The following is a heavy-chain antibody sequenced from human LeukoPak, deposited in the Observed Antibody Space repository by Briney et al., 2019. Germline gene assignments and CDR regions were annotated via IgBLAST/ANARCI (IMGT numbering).Heavy chain of an antibody. Sequence: AGGSLRLSCAASGFTFSSYSMNWVRQAPGKGLEWVSYISSSSSTIYYADSVKGRFTISRDNSKNTLYLQMNSLRAEDTAVYYCAKAPYYDFWSAYYTGFIPYFDYWGQGTLVTVSS. V-gene: IGHV3-48*01. J-gene: IGHJ4*02. D-gene: IGHD3-3*01. CDR3: AKAPYYDFWSAYYTGFIPYFDY. CDR1: GFTFSSYS. CDR2: ISSSSSTI.